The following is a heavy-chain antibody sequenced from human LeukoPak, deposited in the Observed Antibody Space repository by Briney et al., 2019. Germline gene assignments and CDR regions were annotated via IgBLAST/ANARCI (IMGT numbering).Heavy chain of an antibody. Sequence: SETLSLTCTVSGGSISSSSYYWGWIRQPPGKGLEWIGSIYYSGSTYYNPSLKSRVTISVDTSKNQFSLKLSSVTAADTAVYYCARYYRDYYGSGSHRRGYFDYWGQGTLVIVSS. V-gene: IGHV4-39*01. CDR1: GGSISSSSYY. J-gene: IGHJ4*02. CDR3: ARYYRDYYGSGSHRRGYFDY. CDR2: IYYSGST. D-gene: IGHD3-10*01.